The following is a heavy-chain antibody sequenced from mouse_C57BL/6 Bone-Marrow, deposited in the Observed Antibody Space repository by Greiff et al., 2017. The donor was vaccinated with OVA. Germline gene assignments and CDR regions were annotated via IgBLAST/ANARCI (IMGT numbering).Heavy chain of an antibody. CDR3: AAYGSSHWYFDV. J-gene: IGHJ1*03. Sequence: QVQLQQPGAELVKPGASVKLSCKASGYTFTSYWMQWVKQRPGQGLEWIGEIDPSDSYTNYNQKFKGQATLTVDTSSSTAYMQLSSLTSEDSAVYYCAAYGSSHWYFDVWGTGTTVTVSS. CDR2: IDPSDSYT. CDR1: GYTFTSYW. D-gene: IGHD1-1*01. V-gene: IGHV1-50*01.